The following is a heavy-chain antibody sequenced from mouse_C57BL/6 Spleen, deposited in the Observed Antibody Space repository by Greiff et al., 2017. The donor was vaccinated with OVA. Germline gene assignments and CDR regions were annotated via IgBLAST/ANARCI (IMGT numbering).Heavy chain of an antibody. CDR3: ARNDGYYDAMDY. Sequence: QVQLQQSGAELVRPGTSVKVSCKASGYAFTNYLIEWVKQRPGQGLEWIGVINPGSGGTNYNEKFKGKATLTPDKSSSTAYMQLSSLTSEDSAVYFCARNDGYYDAMDYWGQGTSVTVSS. D-gene: IGHD2-3*01. J-gene: IGHJ4*01. V-gene: IGHV1-54*01. CDR2: INPGSGGT. CDR1: GYAFTNYL.